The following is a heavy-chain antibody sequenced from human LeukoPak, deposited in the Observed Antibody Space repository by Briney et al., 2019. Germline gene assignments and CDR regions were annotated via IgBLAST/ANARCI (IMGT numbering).Heavy chain of an antibody. Sequence: SQTLSLTCTVSGASISSGTYYWSWIRQHPGEGLAWIKYIYYSGTTYYNASLKSRVTMSVDTSKNQFSLKLSCVTAADTAIYYCARDPVGPGWFDPWGQGTLVTFSS. CDR2: IYYSGTT. D-gene: IGHD1-26*01. V-gene: IGHV4-31*03. J-gene: IGHJ5*02. CDR1: GASISSGTYY. CDR3: ARDPVGPGWFDP.